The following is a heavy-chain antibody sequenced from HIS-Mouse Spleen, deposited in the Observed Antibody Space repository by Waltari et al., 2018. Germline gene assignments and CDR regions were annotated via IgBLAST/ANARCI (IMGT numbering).Heavy chain of an antibody. Sequence: QVQLVQSGAEVKKPGASVKVSCKASGYTFTGYYMHWVRQAPGQGLEWGGWINPKSGGTNYAQKLQGRVTMTRDTAISTADMELSRLRSDDTAVYYCARGSGRWELLLPNWFDPWGQGTLVTVSS. CDR2: INPKSGGT. V-gene: IGHV1-2*02. CDR3: ARGSGRWELLLPNWFDP. D-gene: IGHD1-26*01. CDR1: GYTFTGYY. J-gene: IGHJ5*02.